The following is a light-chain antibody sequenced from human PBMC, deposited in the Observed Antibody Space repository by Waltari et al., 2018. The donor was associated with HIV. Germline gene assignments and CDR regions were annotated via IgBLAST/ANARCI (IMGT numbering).Light chain of an antibody. J-gene: IGKJ4*01. Sequence: DLVMTPSPDALPLSLGERTTIHCKSSRTILYNSNNKNYLAWYKQKPGQPPKFLIYWASTRESGVPDRFSGSGSGTDFTLTISNVQTEDMAVYYCQQYFNTPLTFGGGTKVEIK. CDR3: QQYFNTPLT. CDR2: WAS. CDR1: RTILYNSNNKNY. V-gene: IGKV4-1*01.